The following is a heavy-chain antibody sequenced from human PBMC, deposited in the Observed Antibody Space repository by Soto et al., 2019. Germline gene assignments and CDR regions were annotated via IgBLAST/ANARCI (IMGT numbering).Heavy chain of an antibody. CDR1: DGSISSYY. Sequence: SETLSLTCSVSDGSISSYYWSWIRQPPGKGLEWIGYIHYSGSTNSNPSLKSRVTISVDTSKNQFSLKLSSVTAADTAVYYCARAVAGAVSYFDYWGQGTLVTVSP. CDR2: IHYSGST. J-gene: IGHJ4*02. CDR3: ARAVAGAVSYFDY. D-gene: IGHD6-19*01. V-gene: IGHV4-59*01.